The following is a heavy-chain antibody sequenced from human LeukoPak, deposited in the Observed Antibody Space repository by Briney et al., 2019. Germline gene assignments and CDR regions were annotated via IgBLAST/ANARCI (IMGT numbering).Heavy chain of an antibody. CDR2: IIPIFGTA. J-gene: IGHJ4*02. CDR3: ARGQHCSGGSCYSGPLYFDY. D-gene: IGHD2-15*01. CDR1: GGTFSSYA. V-gene: IGHV1-69*05. Sequence: SVKVSCKASGGTFSSYAISWVRQAPGQGLEWMGGIIPIFGTANYAQKFQGRVTMTRDTSTSTVYMELSSLRSEDTAVYYCARGQHCSGGSCYSGPLYFDYWGQGTLVTVSS.